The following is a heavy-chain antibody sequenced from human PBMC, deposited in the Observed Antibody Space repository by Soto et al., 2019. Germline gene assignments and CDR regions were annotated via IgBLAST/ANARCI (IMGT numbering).Heavy chain of an antibody. V-gene: IGHV3-30*18. CDR2: ISYDGSNK. CDR3: AKDHSRLSRITIFGVVTFDY. Sequence: GGSLRLSCAASGFTFSSYGMHWVRQAPGKGLEWVAVISYDGSNKYYADSVKGRFTISRDNSKNTLYLQMNSLRAEDTAVYYCAKDHSRLSRITIFGVVTFDYWGQGTLVTVSS. D-gene: IGHD3-3*01. CDR1: GFTFSSYG. J-gene: IGHJ4*02.